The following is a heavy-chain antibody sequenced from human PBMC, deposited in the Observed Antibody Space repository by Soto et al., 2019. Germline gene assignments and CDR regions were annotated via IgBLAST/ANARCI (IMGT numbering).Heavy chain of an antibody. D-gene: IGHD6-19*01. CDR2: INPNSGGT. J-gene: IGHJ5*02. CDR3: ARGAVAVYNWFDP. Sequence: ASVKVSCKASGYTFTGYYMHWVRQAPGQGLEWMGWINPNSGGTNYAQKFQGRVTMTRDTSISTVYMELSRLRSDDTAVYYCARGAVAVYNWFDPWGQGTLVTVSS. CDR1: GYTFTGYY. V-gene: IGHV1-2*02.